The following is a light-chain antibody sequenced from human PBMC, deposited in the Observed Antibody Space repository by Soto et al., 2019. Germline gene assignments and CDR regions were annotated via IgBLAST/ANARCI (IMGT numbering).Light chain of an antibody. CDR1: SSNIGAGYD. J-gene: IGLJ3*02. V-gene: IGLV1-40*01. CDR3: QSYDSSLSGWV. CDR2: ANV. Sequence: QSVLTQPPSVSGAPGQRVTISCTGSSSNIGAGYDIHWYQQIPGTAPKLLIFANVNRPSGVPDRFSGSKSGTSASLAITRLQAEDEADYYCQSYDSSLSGWVFGGGTKLTVL.